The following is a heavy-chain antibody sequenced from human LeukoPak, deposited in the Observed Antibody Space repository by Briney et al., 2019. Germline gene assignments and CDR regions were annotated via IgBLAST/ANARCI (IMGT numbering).Heavy chain of an antibody. V-gene: IGHV3-21*01. CDR2: ICRSGGYI. D-gene: IGHD2-15*01. CDR3: ARDARPVVVFAAINY. Sequence: RGALRHSCAASGFTFSDYIMNTVRQTLGQGLEWVSPICRSGGYIYYADSVKGRFTISRDNAKNLLYLQVNSLRAEDTAVYYCARDARPVVVFAAINYWGQGTLVTVSS. J-gene: IGHJ4*02. CDR1: GFTFSDYI.